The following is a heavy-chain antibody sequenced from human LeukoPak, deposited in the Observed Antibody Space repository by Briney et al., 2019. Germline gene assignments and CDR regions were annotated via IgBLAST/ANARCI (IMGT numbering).Heavy chain of an antibody. CDR1: GGSISSGSYY. Sequence: SETLSLTCTVSGGSISSGSYYWGWIRQPPGKGLEWIGSIYYSGSTYYNPSLKSRVTISVDTSKNQFSLKLSSVTAADTAVYYCARRPINYYDSSGYYYAPGGGFGPWGQGTLVIVSS. D-gene: IGHD3-22*01. V-gene: IGHV4-39*01. CDR2: IYYSGST. J-gene: IGHJ5*02. CDR3: ARRPINYYDSSGYYYAPGGGFGP.